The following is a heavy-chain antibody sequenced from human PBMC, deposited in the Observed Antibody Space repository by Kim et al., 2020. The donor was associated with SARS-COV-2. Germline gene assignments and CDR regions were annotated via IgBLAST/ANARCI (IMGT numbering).Heavy chain of an antibody. CDR1: GGSFSGYY. J-gene: IGHJ4*02. V-gene: IGHV4-34*01. CDR3: ARGRRWQSTLFDY. CDR2: INHSGST. Sequence: SETLSLTCAVYGGSFSGYYWSWIRQPPGKGLEWIGEINHSGSTNYNPSLKSRVTISVDTSKNQFSLKLSSVTAADTAVYYCARGRRWQSTLFDYWGQGTLVTVSS. D-gene: IGHD6-19*01.